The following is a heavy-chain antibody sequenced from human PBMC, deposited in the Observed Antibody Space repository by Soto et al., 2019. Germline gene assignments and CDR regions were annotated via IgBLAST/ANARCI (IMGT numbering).Heavy chain of an antibody. CDR2: IYYSGST. CDR3: ARFIYYGIDV. CDR1: GGSISSYY. Sequence: KSSETLSLTCTVSGGSISSYYWSWIRQPPGKGLEWIGYIYYSGSTNYNPSLKSRVTISVDTSKNQFSLKLSSVTAADTAVYYCARFIYYGIDVWCQGTTVTVSS. V-gene: IGHV4-59*01. J-gene: IGHJ6*02.